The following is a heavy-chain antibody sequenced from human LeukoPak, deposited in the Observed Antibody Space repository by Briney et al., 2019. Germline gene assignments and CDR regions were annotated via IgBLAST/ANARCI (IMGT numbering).Heavy chain of an antibody. Sequence: ASVKVSCKASGYTFTSYGISWVRQAPGQGLEWMGWISAYNGNTNYAQKLHGRVTMTTNTSTSTAYMELRSLRSDDTAVYYCARDPAYYYDSSGYYYADYWGQGTLVTVSS. CDR1: GYTFTSYG. CDR2: ISAYNGNT. V-gene: IGHV1-18*01. CDR3: ARDPAYYYDSSGYYYADY. J-gene: IGHJ4*02. D-gene: IGHD3-22*01.